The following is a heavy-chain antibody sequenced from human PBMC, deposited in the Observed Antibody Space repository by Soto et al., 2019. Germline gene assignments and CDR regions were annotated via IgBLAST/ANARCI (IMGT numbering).Heavy chain of an antibody. Sequence: GASVKVSCKASGYTFTSYDINWVRQATGQGLEWTGWMNPNSGNTGYAQKFQGRVTMTRNTSISTAYMELSSLRSEDTAVYYCARGRPYQLLRFDPWGQGTLVTVSS. J-gene: IGHJ5*02. CDR2: MNPNSGNT. D-gene: IGHD2-2*01. CDR3: ARGRPYQLLRFDP. V-gene: IGHV1-8*01. CDR1: GYTFTSYD.